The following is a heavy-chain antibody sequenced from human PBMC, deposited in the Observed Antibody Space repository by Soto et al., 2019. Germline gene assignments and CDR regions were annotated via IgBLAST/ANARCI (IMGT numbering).Heavy chain of an antibody. D-gene: IGHD3-3*01. CDR2: IPYDGSNK. CDR1: GFTFSSYG. V-gene: IGHV3-30*18. CDR3: AKVSLRFLEPRSYYYGMDV. Sequence: LRLSCAASGFTFSSYGMHWVRQAPGKGLEWVAVIPYDGSNKYYADSVKGRFTITRDNSKNTLYLQMNSLRAEDTAVYYCAKVSLRFLEPRSYYYGMDVWGQGTTVTVSS. J-gene: IGHJ6*02.